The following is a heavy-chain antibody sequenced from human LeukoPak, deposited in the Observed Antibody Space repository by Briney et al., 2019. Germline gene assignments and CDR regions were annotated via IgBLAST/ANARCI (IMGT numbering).Heavy chain of an antibody. Sequence: SETLSLTCAVYGGSFSGYYWSWIRQPPGKGLEWIGEINHSGSTNYNPSLKSRVTISVDTSKNQFSLKLSSVTAADTAVYYCARGGIRGQQLVHWFDPWGQGTLVTVSS. J-gene: IGHJ5*02. D-gene: IGHD6-13*01. CDR1: GGSFSGYY. CDR2: INHSGST. CDR3: ARGGIRGQQLVHWFDP. V-gene: IGHV4-34*01.